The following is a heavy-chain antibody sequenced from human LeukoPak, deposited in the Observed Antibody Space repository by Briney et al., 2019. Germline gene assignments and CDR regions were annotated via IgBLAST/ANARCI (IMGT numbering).Heavy chain of an antibody. CDR2: ISRTANGL. V-gene: IGHV3-48*03. J-gene: IGHJ4*02. CDR1: GFTLTSYE. CDR3: ARDQRYCSSSSCPCEPFDY. D-gene: IGHD2-2*01. Sequence: PGGSLRLSCAASGFTLTSYEMNWVRLAPGKGLEWISYISRTANGLYYADSVKGRFTVSRDSAKNSLYLQMNSLRAEDTAVYYCARDQRYCSSSSCPCEPFDYWGQGTLVTVSS.